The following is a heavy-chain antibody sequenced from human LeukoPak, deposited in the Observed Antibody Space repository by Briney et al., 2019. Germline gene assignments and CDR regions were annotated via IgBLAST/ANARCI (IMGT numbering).Heavy chain of an antibody. CDR2: INHGGST. V-gene: IGHV4-34*01. D-gene: IGHD3-10*01. J-gene: IGHJ4*02. CDR3: ARGRSGNYYGLGSYYNY. Sequence: SETLSLTCAVYGGSLSGYYWSWIRQPPGKGLEWIGEINHGGSTTDNPSLKSRVTISVDTSKNQFSLKLSSVTAADTAVYYCARGRSGNYYGLGSYYNYWGQGTLVTVSS. CDR1: GGSLSGYY.